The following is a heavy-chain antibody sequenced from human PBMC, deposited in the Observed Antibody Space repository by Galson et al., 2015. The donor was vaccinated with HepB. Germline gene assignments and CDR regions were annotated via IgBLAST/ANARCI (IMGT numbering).Heavy chain of an antibody. CDR1: GGTFSSYA. Sequence: SCAASGGTFSSYAISWVRQAPGQGLEWMGGIIPIFGTANYAQKFQGRVTITADESTSTAYMELSSLRSEDTAVYYCARVLGVPNWYFDLWGRGTLVTVSS. J-gene: IGHJ2*01. CDR2: IIPIFGTA. D-gene: IGHD3-16*01. V-gene: IGHV1-69*01. CDR3: ARVLGVPNWYFDL.